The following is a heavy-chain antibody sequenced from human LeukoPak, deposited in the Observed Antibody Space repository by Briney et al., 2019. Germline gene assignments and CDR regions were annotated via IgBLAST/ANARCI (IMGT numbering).Heavy chain of an antibody. J-gene: IGHJ5*02. CDR3: ARDTSGGLRRHYNWFDP. V-gene: IGHV1-46*01. CDR2: INPSGGST. CDR1: GYTFTSYY. Sequence: ASVKVSCKASGYTFTSYYMHWVRQAPGQGLEWMGIINPSGGSTSYAQKFQGRVTMTRDMSTSTVYMELGSMRSEDTAVYYCARDTSGGLRRHYNWFDPWGQGTLVTVSS. D-gene: IGHD3-10*01.